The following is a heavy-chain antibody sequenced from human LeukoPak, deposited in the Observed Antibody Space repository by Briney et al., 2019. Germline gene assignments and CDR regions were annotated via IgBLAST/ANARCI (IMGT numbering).Heavy chain of an antibody. J-gene: IGHJ4*02. CDR3: AKGLRGNYDY. D-gene: IGHD1-26*01. V-gene: IGHV3-23*01. Sequence: GGSLRLSCAASGVTFSNYAMTWVRQAPGKGLEWSSAINDRGGDTYYADSVKGRFTISRDNSKNTLYLQMNSLRAEDTAVYYCAKGLRGNYDYWGQGTLVTVSS. CDR2: INDRGGDT. CDR1: GVTFSNYA.